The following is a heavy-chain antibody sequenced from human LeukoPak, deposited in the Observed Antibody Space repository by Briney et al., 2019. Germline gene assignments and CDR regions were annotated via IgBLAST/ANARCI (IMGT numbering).Heavy chain of an antibody. J-gene: IGHJ4*02. CDR1: GFTFTSYG. CDR2: IWYDGSNP. CDR3: ARAGSGSYHLDY. Sequence: GGSLRLSCAASGFTFTSYGMHWVRQAPGKGLEWVAVIWYDGSNPYYADSVKGRFTTSRDNSKNTLYLQMNSLRAEDTAVYYCARAGSGSYHLDYWGQGTLVTVSS. V-gene: IGHV3-33*01. D-gene: IGHD3-10*01.